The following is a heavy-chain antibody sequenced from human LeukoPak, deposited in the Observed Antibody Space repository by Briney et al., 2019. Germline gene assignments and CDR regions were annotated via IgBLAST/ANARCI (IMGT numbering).Heavy chain of an antibody. J-gene: IGHJ4*02. CDR1: GFTFSSYA. CDR3: ARIDSGYGRGFDY. V-gene: IGHV3-7*04. Sequence: GGSLRLSCAASGFTFSSYAMSWVRQAPGKGLEWVANIKQDGSEKYYLDSVKGRFTISRDNAKNSLYLQMNSLRAEDTAVYYCARIDSGYGRGFDYWGQGTLVTVSS. CDR2: IKQDGSEK. D-gene: IGHD5-12*01.